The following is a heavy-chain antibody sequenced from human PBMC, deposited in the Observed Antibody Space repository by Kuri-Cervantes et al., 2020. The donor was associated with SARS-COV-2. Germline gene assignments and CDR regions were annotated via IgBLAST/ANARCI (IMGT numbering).Heavy chain of an antibody. CDR3: AGGPNERKYYFDY. D-gene: IGHD1-1*01. CDR1: GYTFTTYG. V-gene: IGHV1-18*01. CDR2: ISASNGNT. J-gene: IGHJ4*02. Sequence: ASVKVSCKASGYTFTTYGISWVRQAPGQGLEWMGWISASNGNTNYAQSLQGRVTMTTDTSTSTAYMELRSLRSDDTAVYYCAGGPNERKYYFDYWGQGTLVTVSS.